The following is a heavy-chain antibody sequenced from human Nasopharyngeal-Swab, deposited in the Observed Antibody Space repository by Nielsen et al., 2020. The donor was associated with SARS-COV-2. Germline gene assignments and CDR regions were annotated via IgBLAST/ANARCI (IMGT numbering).Heavy chain of an antibody. D-gene: IGHD3-10*01. V-gene: IGHV1-18*01. Sequence: ASVKVSCKASGGTFSSYAISWVRQAPGQGLEWMGWISAYNGNTNYAQKLQGRVTMTTDTSTSTAYMELRSLRSGDTAVYYCARGRGDYGSGSSNYYMDVWGKGTTVTVSS. CDR2: ISAYNGNT. J-gene: IGHJ6*03. CDR3: ARGRGDYGSGSSNYYMDV. CDR1: GGTFSSYA.